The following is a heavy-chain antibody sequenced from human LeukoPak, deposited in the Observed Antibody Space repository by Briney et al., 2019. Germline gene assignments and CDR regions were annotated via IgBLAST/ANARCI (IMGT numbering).Heavy chain of an antibody. J-gene: IGHJ6*03. CDR1: GYTFSSYW. Sequence: GGSLRLSCAASGYTFSSYWMHWVRQAPGKGLVWVSRINSDGSSTSYADSVKGRFTISRDNAKNTLYLQMNSLRAEDTAVYYCARQGGVATISGLYYYYYMDVWGKGTTVTVSS. V-gene: IGHV3-74*01. CDR2: INSDGSST. CDR3: ARQGGVATISGLYYYYYMDV. D-gene: IGHD5-12*01.